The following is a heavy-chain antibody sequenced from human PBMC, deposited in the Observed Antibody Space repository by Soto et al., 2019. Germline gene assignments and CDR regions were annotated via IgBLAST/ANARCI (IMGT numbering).Heavy chain of an antibody. D-gene: IGHD2-21*01. J-gene: IGHJ5*02. CDR3: ARTSGYLRNWFDP. Sequence: EVQLVESGGGLVQPGRSLRLSCAASGFTFDDYAMHWVRQAPGKGLEWVSGISWNSGSIGYADSVKGRFTISRDNAKNSLYLQMNSLRAEDTALYYCARTSGYLRNWFDPWGQGTLVTVSS. CDR2: ISWNSGSI. CDR1: GFTFDDYA. V-gene: IGHV3-9*01.